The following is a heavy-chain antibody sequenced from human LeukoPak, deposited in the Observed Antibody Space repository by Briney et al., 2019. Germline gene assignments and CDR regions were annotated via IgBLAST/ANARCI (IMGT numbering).Heavy chain of an antibody. V-gene: IGHV4-39*02. J-gene: IGHJ4*02. CDR2: IYYSGST. CDR3: ATSGWYLLPGVY. Sequence: SETLSLTCTVSGDSISSTNYYWGWIRQPPGKGLEWVGSIYYSGSTYYNPSLESRITISVDTSKNHFSLKLSSAAAADTAVYYCATSGWYLLPGVYWGQGTLVTVSS. D-gene: IGHD6-19*01. CDR1: GDSISSTNYY.